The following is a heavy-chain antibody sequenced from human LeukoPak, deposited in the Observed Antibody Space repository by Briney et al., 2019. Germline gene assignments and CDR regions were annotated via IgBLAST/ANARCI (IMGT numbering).Heavy chain of an antibody. CDR1: GGSISSSSYY. D-gene: IGHD3-22*01. J-gene: IGHJ5*02. Sequence: SETLSLTCTVSGGSISSSSYYWGWIRQPPGKGLEWIGSIYYSGSTNYNPSLKSRVTISVDTSKNQFSLKLSSVTAADTAVYYCARALGTMIVVAGGWFDPWGQGTLVTVSS. V-gene: IGHV4-39*07. CDR3: ARALGTMIVVAGGWFDP. CDR2: IYYSGST.